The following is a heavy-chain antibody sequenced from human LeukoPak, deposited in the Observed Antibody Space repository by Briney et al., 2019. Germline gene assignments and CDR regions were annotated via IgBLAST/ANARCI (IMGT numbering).Heavy chain of an antibody. Sequence: SGGSLRLSCAASGFTFSSYAMSWVRQAPGKGLERVSAFCGSGGSTYYADSVKGRLTISRDNSKNTLYLQMNSLRAEDTAVYYCAKDPRSTTKQLWLNPYYYDGMDVWGQGTTVTVSS. V-gene: IGHV3-23*01. CDR2: FCGSGGST. CDR1: GFTFSSYA. D-gene: IGHD5-18*01. CDR3: AKDPRSTTKQLWLNPYYYDGMDV. J-gene: IGHJ6*02.